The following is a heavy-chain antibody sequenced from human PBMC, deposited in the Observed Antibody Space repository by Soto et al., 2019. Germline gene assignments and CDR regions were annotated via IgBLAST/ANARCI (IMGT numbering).Heavy chain of an antibody. V-gene: IGHV3-15*07. J-gene: IGHJ6*02. CDR1: GVTFSNAW. CDR2: IKSKTDGGTT. Sequence: GGSLRLSCGASGVTFSNAWMNWVRQATGKGLEWVGRIKSKTDGGTTDYAAPVKGRFTISRDDSKNTLYLQMNSLKTEDTAVYYCQFTGYDGYYYYGMDVWGQGTTVTVSS. CDR3: QFTGYDGYYYYGMDV. D-gene: IGHD5-12*01.